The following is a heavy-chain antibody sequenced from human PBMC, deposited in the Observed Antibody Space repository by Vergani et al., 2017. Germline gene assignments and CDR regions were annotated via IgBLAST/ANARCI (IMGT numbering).Heavy chain of an antibody. D-gene: IGHD3-10*01. CDR1: GCSFTSYW. CDR3: ARPRAYVSGTFPFDP. V-gene: IGHV5-51*01. Sequence: EVQLVQSGAEVKKPGESLKISCKGSGCSFTSYWIGWVRQMPGKGLEWMGIIYPGDSDTRYSPSFQGQVTISADKSISTAYLQWSSLKASDTAMYYCARPRAYVSGTFPFDPWGQGTLVTVSS. CDR2: IYPGDSDT. J-gene: IGHJ5*02.